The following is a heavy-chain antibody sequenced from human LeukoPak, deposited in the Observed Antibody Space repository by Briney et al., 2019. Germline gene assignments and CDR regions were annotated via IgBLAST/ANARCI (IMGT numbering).Heavy chain of an antibody. CDR2: IIPILGIA. Sequence: ASVKVSCKASGGTFSSYAISWVRQAPGQGLEWMGRIIPILGIANYAQKFQGRVTITADKSTSTAYMELSSLRSEDTAVYYCARVMEVPAARIYYYYYYGMDVWGQGTTVTVSS. CDR3: ARVMEVPAARIYYYYYYGMDV. D-gene: IGHD2-2*01. CDR1: GGTFSSYA. V-gene: IGHV1-69*04. J-gene: IGHJ6*02.